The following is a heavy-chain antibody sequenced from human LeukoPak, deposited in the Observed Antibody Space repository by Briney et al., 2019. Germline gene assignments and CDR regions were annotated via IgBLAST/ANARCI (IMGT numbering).Heavy chain of an antibody. CDR3: AKEVVRDDSGTPGTFDM. V-gene: IGHV3-33*03. CDR1: GFTFSHFA. J-gene: IGHJ3*02. CDR2: IWYDGTHG. D-gene: IGHD5-24*01. Sequence: GVSLRLSSAASGFTFSHFAMHLGRQTPGTGWQWVMSIWYDGTHGNYVDSVKGRFTISRDNSKNMLYLEMNSLRFEDTAMFYCAKEVVRDDSGTPGTFDMWGLGTKVTVSS.